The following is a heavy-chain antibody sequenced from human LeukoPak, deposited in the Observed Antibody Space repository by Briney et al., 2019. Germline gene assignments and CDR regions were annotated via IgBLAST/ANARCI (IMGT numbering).Heavy chain of an antibody. D-gene: IGHD6-19*01. J-gene: IGHJ5*02. Sequence: SETLSLTCAVYGGSFSGYYWSWIRQPPGKGLEWIGSIYYSGSTYYNPSLKSRVTISVDTSKNQFSLKLSSVTAADTAVYYCASSYSSGWYGFVWFDPWGQGTLVTVSS. CDR1: GGSFSGYY. CDR3: ASSYSSGWYGFVWFDP. CDR2: IYYSGST. V-gene: IGHV4-34*01.